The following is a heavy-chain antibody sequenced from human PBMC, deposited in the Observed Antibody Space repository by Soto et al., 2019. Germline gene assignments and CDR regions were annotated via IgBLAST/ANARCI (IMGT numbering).Heavy chain of an antibody. CDR1: GFTFSSYG. Sequence: GGSLRLSCAASGFTFSSYGMHWVRQAPGKGLEWVAVIWYDGSNKYYADSVKGRFTISRDNSKNTLYLQMNSLRAEDTAVYYCATYDSSGYHAFDIWGQGTMVTVSS. D-gene: IGHD3-22*01. CDR3: ATYDSSGYHAFDI. V-gene: IGHV3-33*01. J-gene: IGHJ3*02. CDR2: IWYDGSNK.